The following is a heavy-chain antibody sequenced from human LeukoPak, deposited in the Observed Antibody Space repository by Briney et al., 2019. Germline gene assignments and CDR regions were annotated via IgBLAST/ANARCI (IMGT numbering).Heavy chain of an antibody. V-gene: IGHV3-23*01. CDR3: AKGGPGSSSHY. CDR2: ISGSGGGT. Sequence: GGSLRLSCAASGFTFSNYAMNWVRQAPGKGLEWVSAISGSGGGTYYADSVKGRFTISRDNSKNTLYLQMNSLRAEDTAVYYCAKGGPGSSSHYWGQGTLVTVSS. CDR1: GFTFSNYA. J-gene: IGHJ4*02. D-gene: IGHD6-6*01.